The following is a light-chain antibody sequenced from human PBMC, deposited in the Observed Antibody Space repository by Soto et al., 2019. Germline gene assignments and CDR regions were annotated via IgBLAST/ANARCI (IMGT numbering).Light chain of an antibody. J-gene: IGLJ1*01. CDR2: DAS. Sequence: QSALTQPPSASGSPGQSVTISCTGTSSDVGAYNYVSWYQHHPGKAPKLVIYDASKRPSGVPDRFSGYKSGNTASLTVSGLQAEDEADYFCLSYTRSTIYVLGTGTKVTV. V-gene: IGLV2-8*01. CDR3: LSYTRSTIYV. CDR1: SSDVGAYNY.